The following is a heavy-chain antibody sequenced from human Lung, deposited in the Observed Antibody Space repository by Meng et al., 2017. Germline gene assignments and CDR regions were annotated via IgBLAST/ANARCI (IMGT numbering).Heavy chain of an antibody. D-gene: IGHD1-26*01. CDR3: ARSITVGANNWFHP. CDR1: GFTFSDYW. Sequence: GGSLRLSCAASGFTFSDYWMTWVRQAPGKGLEWVANIKRDGSGKKYVDAVKGRFTISRDNGQNSVYLQLNSLRDEDTAVYYCARSITVGANNWFHPWGQGTLVTVSS. J-gene: IGHJ5*02. CDR2: IKRDGSGK. V-gene: IGHV3-7*01.